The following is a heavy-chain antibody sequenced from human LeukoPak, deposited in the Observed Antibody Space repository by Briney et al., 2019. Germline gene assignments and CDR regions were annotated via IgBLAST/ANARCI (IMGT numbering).Heavy chain of an antibody. CDR1: GYTFTGYY. CDR3: ARDYYDSSGYQNGMDV. CDR2: INPSSGGT. D-gene: IGHD3-22*01. Sequence: ASVKVSCKASGYTFTGYYMHWVRQAPGQGLEWMGWINPSSGGTNYAQKFQGRVTMTRDTSISTAYMELSRLRSDDTAVYYCARDYYDSSGYQNGMDVWGQGTTVTVSS. J-gene: IGHJ6*02. V-gene: IGHV1-2*02.